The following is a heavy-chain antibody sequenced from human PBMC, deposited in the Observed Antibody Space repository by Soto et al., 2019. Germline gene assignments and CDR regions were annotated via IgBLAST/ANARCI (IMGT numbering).Heavy chain of an antibody. CDR3: GGGSGWLFDY. V-gene: IGHV3-7*04. CDR2: MKLHGRDK. CDR1: GFTLSDPW. D-gene: IGHD6-19*01. Sequence: GGSLRLSCAVSGFTLSDPWMSWVRQVPGKGLEWVANMKLHGRDKNYADSVKGRFTISTDNAKNSLFLQMNSLRFDDTAVYYSGGGSGWLFDYWGQGTPVTVSS. J-gene: IGHJ4*02.